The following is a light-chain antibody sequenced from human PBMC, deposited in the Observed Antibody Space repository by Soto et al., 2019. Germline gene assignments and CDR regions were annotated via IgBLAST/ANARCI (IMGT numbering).Light chain of an antibody. Sequence: DIQMTQSPSTLSGSVGDRVTITCRASQTISSWLAWYQQKPGKAPKLLIYKASTLKSGVPSRFSGSGSGTEFTLTINSLQPEDFATYYCQQANSFPLTFGGGTKVDIK. CDR3: QQANSFPLT. CDR1: QTISSW. J-gene: IGKJ4*01. CDR2: KAS. V-gene: IGKV1-5*03.